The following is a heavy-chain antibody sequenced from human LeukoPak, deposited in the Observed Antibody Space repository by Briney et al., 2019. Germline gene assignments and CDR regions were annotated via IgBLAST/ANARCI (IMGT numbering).Heavy chain of an antibody. CDR3: ARDMDYYDSSGYPDAFDI. Sequence: ASVKVSCKASGHTFTGYYMHWVRQAPGQGLEWMGWINPNSGGTNYAQKFQGRVTMTRDTSISTAYMELSRLRSDDTAVYYCARDMDYYDSSGYPDAFDIWGQGTMVTVSS. J-gene: IGHJ3*02. V-gene: IGHV1-2*02. D-gene: IGHD3-22*01. CDR1: GHTFTGYY. CDR2: INPNSGGT.